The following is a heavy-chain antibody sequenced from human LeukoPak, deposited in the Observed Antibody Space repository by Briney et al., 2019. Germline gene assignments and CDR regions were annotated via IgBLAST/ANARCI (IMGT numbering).Heavy chain of an antibody. CDR3: ARGYCSGGSCHFDY. D-gene: IGHD2-15*01. J-gene: IGHJ4*02. Sequence: SETLSLTCAVYGGSFCGYYWSWIRQPPGKGLEWIGEINHSGSTNYNPSLKSRVTISVDTSKNQFSLKLSSVTAADTAVYYCARGYCSGGSCHFDYWGQGTLVTVSS. CDR2: INHSGST. V-gene: IGHV4-34*01. CDR1: GGSFCGYY.